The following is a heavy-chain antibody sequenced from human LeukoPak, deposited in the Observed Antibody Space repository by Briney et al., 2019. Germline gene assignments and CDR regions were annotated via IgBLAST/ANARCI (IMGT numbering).Heavy chain of an antibody. D-gene: IGHD1-26*01. CDR1: GGSISSYY. CDR3: ARSYSGTLFDY. CDR2: IYYSGST. V-gene: IGHV4-59*01. Sequence: SETLSLTCTVSGGSISSYYWSRIRQPPGKGLEWIGYIYYSGSTNYNPSLKSRVTISVDTSKNQFSLKLSSVTAADTAVYYCARSYSGTLFDYWGQGTLVTVSS. J-gene: IGHJ4*02.